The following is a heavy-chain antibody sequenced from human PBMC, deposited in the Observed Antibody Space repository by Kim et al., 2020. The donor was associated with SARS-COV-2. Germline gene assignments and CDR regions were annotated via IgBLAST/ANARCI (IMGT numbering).Heavy chain of an antibody. J-gene: IGHJ4*02. Sequence: GGSLRLSCAASGFTFSSYGMHWVRQAPGKGLEWVAVIWYDGSNKYYADSVKGRFTISRDNSKNTLYLQMNSLRAEDTAVYYCARDGTPGIAVAGGFDYWGQGTLVTVSS. V-gene: IGHV3-33*01. CDR1: GFTFSSYG. D-gene: IGHD6-19*01. CDR2: IWYDGSNK. CDR3: ARDGTPGIAVAGGFDY.